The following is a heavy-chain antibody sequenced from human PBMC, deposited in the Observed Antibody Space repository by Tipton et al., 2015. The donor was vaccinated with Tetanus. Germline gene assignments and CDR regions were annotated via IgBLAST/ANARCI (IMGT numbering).Heavy chain of an antibody. D-gene: IGHD6-19*01. V-gene: IGHV4-59*02. Sequence: TLSLTCSVSGGSGSRHYWSWIRQPPGKGLEWIGDIFYSGNSIPNPSFRSRVTMSADTSRTLFSLTLMSVTAADTAVYYCAGSQWLDGFIFDYWGQGSLVTVAS. CDR2: IFYSGNS. CDR1: GGSGSRHY. CDR3: AGSQWLDGFIFDY. J-gene: IGHJ4*02.